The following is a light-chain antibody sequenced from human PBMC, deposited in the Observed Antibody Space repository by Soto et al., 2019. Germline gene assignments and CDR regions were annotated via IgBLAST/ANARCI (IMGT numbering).Light chain of an antibody. CDR2: GVS. CDR1: SSDVGGYNY. Sequence: QSALTQPASVSGSPGQSITISCTGTSSDVGGYNYVSWYQHHPGKAPKLMIFGVSNRPSGVSNRFSGSKSGNTASLTISGPQPEDEADYYCSSYTTSNTRQIVFGTGTKVTVL. V-gene: IGLV2-14*03. CDR3: SSYTTSNTRQIV. J-gene: IGLJ1*01.